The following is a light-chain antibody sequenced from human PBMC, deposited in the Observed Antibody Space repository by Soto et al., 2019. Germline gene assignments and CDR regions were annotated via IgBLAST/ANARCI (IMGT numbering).Light chain of an antibody. J-gene: IGKJ5*01. CDR3: QQRSSWIT. CDR1: QSVRSS. V-gene: IGKV3-11*01. CDR2: GAS. Sequence: EIVMTHSPATLSLSPVERATLSCRASQSVRSSLAGYQQKPGQAPRLLIYGASTRATGFSARFSGSGSGTEFTLTISSLEPEDFAVYYCQQRSSWITFGQGTRLEIK.